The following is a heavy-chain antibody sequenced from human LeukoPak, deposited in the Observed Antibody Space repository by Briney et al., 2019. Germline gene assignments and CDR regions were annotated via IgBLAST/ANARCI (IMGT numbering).Heavy chain of an antibody. V-gene: IGHV4-34*01. CDR3: ARHRRRSYYGSGSYYQMAEYYFDY. J-gene: IGHJ4*02. CDR2: INHSGST. Sequence: SSETLSLTCAVYGGSFSGYYWNWIRQPPGKGLEWIGEINHSGSTNYNPSLKSRVTISVDTSKNQFSLKLSSVTAADTAVYYCARHRRRSYYGSGSYYQMAEYYFDYWGQGTLVTVSS. CDR1: GGSFSGYY. D-gene: IGHD3-10*01.